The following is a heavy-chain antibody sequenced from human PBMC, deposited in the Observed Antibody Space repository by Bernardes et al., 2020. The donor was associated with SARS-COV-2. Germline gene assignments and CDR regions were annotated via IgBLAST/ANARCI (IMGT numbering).Heavy chain of an antibody. CDR3: ARSPGQWLAADLDT. D-gene: IGHD6-19*01. Sequence: ASVKVSCKASGYTLNRYGISWVRQAPGQGLEWMGWISTYNGDTNYAQNFQGRVTMTTDTSTSTAYMEMRNLRSDDTAVYYCARSPGQWLAADLDTWGPGTLVSVSS. V-gene: IGHV1-18*01. CDR1: GYTLNRYG. CDR2: ISTYNGDT. J-gene: IGHJ5*02.